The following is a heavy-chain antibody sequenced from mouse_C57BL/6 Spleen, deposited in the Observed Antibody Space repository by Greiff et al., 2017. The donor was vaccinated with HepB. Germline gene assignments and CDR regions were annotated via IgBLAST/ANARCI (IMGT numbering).Heavy chain of an antibody. CDR3: ARYTVAPDY. Sequence: EVKLVESGGGLVQPGGSLSLSCAASGFTFTDYYMSWVRQPPGKALEWLGFIRNKANGYTTEYSASVKGRFTISRDNSQSILYLQMNALRAEDSATYYCARYTVAPDYWGQGTTLTVSS. J-gene: IGHJ2*01. V-gene: IGHV7-3*01. CDR2: IRNKANGYTT. D-gene: IGHD1-1*01. CDR1: GFTFTDYY.